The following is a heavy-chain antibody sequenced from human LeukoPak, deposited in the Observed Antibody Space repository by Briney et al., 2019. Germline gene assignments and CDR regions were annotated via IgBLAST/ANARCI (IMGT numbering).Heavy chain of an antibody. CDR2: ISHSGST. V-gene: IGHV4-34*01. CDR1: GGSFSPYY. Sequence: SETLSLTCAVYGGSFSPYYWSWIRQPPGKGLEWIGEISHSGSTNYNPSLKSRVTISVDTSKNQFSLRLSSVTAADTAVYYCARGGFYCGGDCYVDYWGQGTLVTVSS. CDR3: ARGGFYCGGDCYVDY. D-gene: IGHD2-21*02. J-gene: IGHJ4*02.